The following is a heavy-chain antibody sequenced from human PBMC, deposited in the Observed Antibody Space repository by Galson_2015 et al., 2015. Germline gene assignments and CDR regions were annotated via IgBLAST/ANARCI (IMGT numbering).Heavy chain of an antibody. CDR1: RFTFSSYG. J-gene: IGHJ4*02. D-gene: IGHD4-17*01. CDR3: VRGPNYCDYTDY. Sequence: SLRLSCAASRFTFSSYGMHWVRQAPGKGLEWVSYISSGGSSTNYADSVKGRFTISRDNAKNTLYLQMNSLRAEDTAVYYCVRGPNYCDYTDYWGQGTLVTVSS. V-gene: IGHV3-48*03. CDR2: ISSGGSST.